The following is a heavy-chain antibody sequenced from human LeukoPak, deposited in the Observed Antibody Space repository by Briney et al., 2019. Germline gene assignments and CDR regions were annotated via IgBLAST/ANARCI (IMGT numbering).Heavy chain of an antibody. CDR3: EKFRHDILTGYYNRNYGMDV. CDR1: GFTFSSYA. Sequence: GGSLRLSCAASGFTFSSYAMSWVRQAPGKGLEWVSAISGSGGRTYYAGSVKGRFTISRDNSKNTLYIQMNSLRAEHTAVYYCEKFRHDILTGYYNRNYGMDVWGQGTTVTVSS. J-gene: IGHJ6*02. D-gene: IGHD3-9*01. V-gene: IGHV3-23*01. CDR2: ISGSGGRT.